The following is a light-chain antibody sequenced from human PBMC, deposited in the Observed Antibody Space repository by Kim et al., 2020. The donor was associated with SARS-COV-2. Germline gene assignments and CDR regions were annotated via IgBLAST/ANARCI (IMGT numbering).Light chain of an antibody. CDR2: QDN. V-gene: IGLV3-1*01. Sequence: VAPVHAASITCSGYNLVNKYASWYQHKPGQSPVVVIYQDNKRRSGIPVRFSASNSGNTATLTISGTHAMDEADYYCQAFDSGSVVFGGGTQLTVL. CDR3: QAFDSGSVV. J-gene: IGLJ2*01. CDR1: NLVNKY.